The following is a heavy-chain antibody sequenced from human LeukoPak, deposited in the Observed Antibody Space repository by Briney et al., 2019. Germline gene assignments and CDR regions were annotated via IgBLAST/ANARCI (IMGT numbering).Heavy chain of an antibody. V-gene: IGHV4-59*01. CDR2: IYYSGST. J-gene: IGHJ4*02. D-gene: IGHD6-19*01. CDR3: ARYSSGWYLDGLDY. CDR1: GGSISSYY. Sequence: PSETLSLTCTVSGGSISSYYWSWIRQPPGKGLEWIGYIYYSGSTNYNPSLKSRVTISVDTSKNQFSLRLSSVTAADTAVYYCARYSSGWYLDGLDYWGQGTLVTVSS.